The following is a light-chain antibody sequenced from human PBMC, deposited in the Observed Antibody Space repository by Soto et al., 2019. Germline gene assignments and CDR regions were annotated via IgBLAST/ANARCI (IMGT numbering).Light chain of an antibody. V-gene: IGLV3-21*04. J-gene: IGLJ1*01. CDR1: DIGTKS. CDR2: YDS. CDR3: QVWDNGSDQYV. Sequence: SYVLTQPPSVSVAPGKTVSITCGADDIGTKSVHWYQQKPGQAPLLVIYYDSDRLSGIPERFSGSNSGNTATLTISGVEARDEADYFCQVWDNGSDQYVFGSGTKLTVL.